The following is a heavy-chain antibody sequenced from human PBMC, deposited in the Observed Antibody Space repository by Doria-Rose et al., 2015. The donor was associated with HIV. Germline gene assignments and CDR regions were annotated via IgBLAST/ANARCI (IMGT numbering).Heavy chain of an antibody. CDR3: ARIKSSRWYHKYYFDF. J-gene: IGHJ4*02. CDR1: GVSLSSPGMG. V-gene: IGHV2-26*01. CDR2: IFSDDER. D-gene: IGHD6-13*01. Sequence: ESGPMLVKPTETLTLTCTVSGVSLSSPGMGVSWIRQPPGKALEWLANIFSDDERSYKTSLKSRLTISRGTSESQVVLTMTDMDPVDTATYYCARIKSSRWYHKYYFDFWGQGTLVIVSA.